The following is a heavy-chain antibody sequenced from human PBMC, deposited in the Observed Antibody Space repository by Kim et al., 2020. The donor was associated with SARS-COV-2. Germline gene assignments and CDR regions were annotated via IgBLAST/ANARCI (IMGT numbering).Heavy chain of an antibody. Sequence: ASVKVSCKASAYTYSTEAIHWVRQAPGQRLEWMGWINAGNGKTKYSQTFQGRLTITKDSSANLVYMDLSSLRSEDTAVYFCAHESRRSFHGLDVWGQGTTVTVSS. D-gene: IGHD6-13*01. CDR3: AHESRRSFHGLDV. CDR2: INAGNGKT. CDR1: AYTYSTEA. V-gene: IGHV1-3*01. J-gene: IGHJ6*02.